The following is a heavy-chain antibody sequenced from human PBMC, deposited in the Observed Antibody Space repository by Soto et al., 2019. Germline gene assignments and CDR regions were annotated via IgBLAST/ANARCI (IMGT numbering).Heavy chain of an antibody. Sequence: QVQLQESGPGLVKPSQTLSLTCTVSGGSISSGNYYWSWIRQPPGKGLEWIGFISYSGSTYYTASLKRRCTISVAKSKNQFSLNLSFGTAADTAVYYCATMGTPATGLYYFDYWGQGTLVTVSS. V-gene: IGHV4-30-4*01. CDR1: GGSISSGNYY. CDR2: ISYSGST. CDR3: ATMGTPATGLYYFDY. J-gene: IGHJ4*02. D-gene: IGHD1-7*01.